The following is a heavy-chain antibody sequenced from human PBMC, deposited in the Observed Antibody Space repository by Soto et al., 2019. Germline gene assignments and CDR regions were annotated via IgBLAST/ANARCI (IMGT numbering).Heavy chain of an antibody. Sequence: QVQLVQSGVEVKKPGASVKVSCKASGYTFISHGISWVRQAPGQGLEWMGWISGKNGNTNYAQKLQGRVTLTTDTTTSTAHMELRSLRTEDKAVYYCARVSSSILVVPDYGMDVWGQGTTVTVSS. CDR1: GYTFISHG. CDR3: ARVSSSILVVPDYGMDV. CDR2: ISGKNGNT. V-gene: IGHV1-18*04. D-gene: IGHD2-15*01. J-gene: IGHJ6*02.